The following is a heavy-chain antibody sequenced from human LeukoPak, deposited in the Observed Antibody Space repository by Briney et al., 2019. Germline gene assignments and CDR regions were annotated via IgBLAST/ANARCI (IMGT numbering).Heavy chain of an antibody. J-gene: IGHJ4*02. D-gene: IGHD5-12*01. V-gene: IGHV4-59*08. Sequence: SETLSLTCTVSGGSITGYYWNWIRQPPVKGLEWIGYIYYSGSTNYNPSLKSRVTISVDTSENQFSLKLNSVTAADTAVYYCARQGGVATTFDYWGQGTLVTVSS. CDR1: GGSITGYY. CDR2: IYYSGST. CDR3: ARQGGVATTFDY.